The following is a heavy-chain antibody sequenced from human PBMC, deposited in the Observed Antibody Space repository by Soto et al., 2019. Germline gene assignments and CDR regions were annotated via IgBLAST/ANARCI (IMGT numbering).Heavy chain of an antibody. J-gene: IGHJ4*02. Sequence: ASVKVSCKASGYTFTSYAMHWVRQAPGQRLEWMGWINAGNGNTKYSQRFQGRVTITRDTSASTAYMELSSLRSEDTAVFYCTRGLPLTMDYWGQGTLVTVSS. V-gene: IGHV1-3*01. CDR1: GYTFTSYA. D-gene: IGHD2-15*01. CDR3: TRGLPLTMDY. CDR2: INAGNGNT.